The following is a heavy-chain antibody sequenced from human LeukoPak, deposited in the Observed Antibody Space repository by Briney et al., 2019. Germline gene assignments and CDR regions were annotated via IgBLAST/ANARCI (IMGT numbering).Heavy chain of an antibody. CDR2: ITTSDGNT. V-gene: IGHV3-23*01. D-gene: IGHD3-22*01. Sequence: PGGSLRLSCAASGFTFSSYTMSWVRQAPGRGLEWVSTITTSDGNTYYADSVKGRFTVSRDNSKNTLFLQMNSLRAEDTAVYYCAKDSPSRIVGGFDYWGQGTLVTVSS. CDR1: GFTFSSYT. J-gene: IGHJ4*02. CDR3: AKDSPSRIVGGFDY.